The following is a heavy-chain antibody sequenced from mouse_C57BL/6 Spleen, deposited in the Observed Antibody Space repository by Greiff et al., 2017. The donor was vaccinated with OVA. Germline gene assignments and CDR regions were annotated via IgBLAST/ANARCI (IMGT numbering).Heavy chain of an antibody. J-gene: IGHJ4*01. V-gene: IGHV2-2*01. CDR2: IWSGGST. CDR3: ASNPHYYGSSSYYAMDY. D-gene: IGHD1-1*01. CDR1: GFSLTSYG. Sequence: QVQLKESGPGLVQPSQSLSITCTVSGFSLTSYGVHWVRQSPGKGLEWLGVIWSGGSTDYNAAFISRLSISKENSKSQVFFKMNSLQADDTAIYYCASNPHYYGSSSYYAMDYWGQGTSVTVSS.